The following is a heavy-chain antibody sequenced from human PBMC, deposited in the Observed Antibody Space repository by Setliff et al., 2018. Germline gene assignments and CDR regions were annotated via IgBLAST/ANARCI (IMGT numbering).Heavy chain of an antibody. J-gene: IGHJ4*02. CDR3: AKGYYGILTGYYTSAVGFDY. CDR1: GFTFSNHG. CDR2: INSWGTTK. Sequence: GGSLRLSCAVSGFTFSNHGMNWVRQAPGKGLEWVSYINSWGTTKYYADSVKGRFTISRDNSKNTLYLQMNSLRAEDTAVYYCAKGYYGILTGYYTSAVGFDYWGQGTLVTVSS. V-gene: IGHV3-48*03. D-gene: IGHD3-9*01.